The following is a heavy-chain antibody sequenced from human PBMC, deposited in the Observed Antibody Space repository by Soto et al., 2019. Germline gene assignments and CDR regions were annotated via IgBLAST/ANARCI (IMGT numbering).Heavy chain of an antibody. J-gene: IGHJ4*02. CDR2: TRNKARSYTT. V-gene: IGHV3-72*01. CDR3: VRVRGGGTYHFDY. D-gene: IGHD3-10*01. CDR1: GFTFSDHY. Sequence: GGSLRLSCAASGFTFSDHYMDWVRQAPGKGLEWVGRTRNKARSYTTEYAASVNGRFTISRDDSKNSLYLQMNSLKTDDTAVYYCVRVRGGGTYHFDYWGQGTLVTVSS.